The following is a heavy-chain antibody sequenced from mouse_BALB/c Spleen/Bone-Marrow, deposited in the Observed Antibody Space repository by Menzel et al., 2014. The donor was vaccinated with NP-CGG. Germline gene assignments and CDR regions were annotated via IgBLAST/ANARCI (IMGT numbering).Heavy chain of an antibody. V-gene: IGHV14-3*02. CDR2: IDPANGNT. CDR1: GFNIKDPY. D-gene: IGHD1-1*01. CDR3: APYYYGRWFTY. Sequence: EVQVVESGAELVKPGASVKLSCTASGFNIKDPYMHWVKQRPEQGLEWIGRIDPANGNTKYDPKFQGKATITADTSSNTAYLQLSSLTSVDTAVYYCAPYYYGRWFTYWGQGTLVTVSA. J-gene: IGHJ3*01.